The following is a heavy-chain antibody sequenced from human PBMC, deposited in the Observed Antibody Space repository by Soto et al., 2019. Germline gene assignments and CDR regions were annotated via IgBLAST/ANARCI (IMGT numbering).Heavy chain of an antibody. CDR2: ISAYNGNT. D-gene: IGHD2-2*01. CDR1: GYTFTSYG. CDR3: SRGIAAMNWFDP. J-gene: IGHJ5*02. Sequence: ASVKVSCKASGYTFTSYGISWVRQAPGQGLEWMGWISAYNGNTNYAQKLQGRVTMTTDTSTSTAYMELRSLRSDDTAVYYCSRGIAAMNWFDPWGQGPLVTVSS. V-gene: IGHV1-18*01.